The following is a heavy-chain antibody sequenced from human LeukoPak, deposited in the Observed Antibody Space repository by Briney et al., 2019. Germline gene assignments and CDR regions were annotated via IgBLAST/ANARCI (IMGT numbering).Heavy chain of an antibody. CDR1: GGSISSSNW. CDR2: IYHSGST. J-gene: IGHJ3*02. D-gene: IGHD1-20*01. Sequence: PSETLSLTCAVSGGSISSSNWWSWVRQPPGKGLEWIGEIYHSGSTNYNPSLKSRVTISVDKSKNQFSLKLSSVTAADTAVYHCARVGGYITRHDAFDIWGQGTMVTVSS. CDR3: ARVGGYITRHDAFDI. V-gene: IGHV4-4*02.